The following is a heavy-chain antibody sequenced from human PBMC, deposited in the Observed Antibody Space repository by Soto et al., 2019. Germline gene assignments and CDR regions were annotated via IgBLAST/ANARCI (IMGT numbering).Heavy chain of an antibody. Sequence: QVQLVQSGAEVKKPGASVKVSCKASGYTFTSYDINWVRQATGHGLEWMGWMNPNSGNTGYAQKFQGRVTMTRNTSISTAYMDLRSLRSEDTSVYCCARVSWDGRQWLVRDYYYCMDVWGQGTTFIV. D-gene: IGHD6-19*01. CDR2: MNPNSGNT. CDR3: ARVSWDGRQWLVRDYYYCMDV. CDR1: GYTFTSYD. V-gene: IGHV1-8*01. J-gene: IGHJ6*02.